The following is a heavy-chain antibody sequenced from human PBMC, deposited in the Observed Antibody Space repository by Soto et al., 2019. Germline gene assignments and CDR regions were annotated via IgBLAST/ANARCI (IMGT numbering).Heavy chain of an antibody. D-gene: IGHD6-13*01. CDR3: ARVAYSRSWYGAFDI. CDR1: GYTFTGYY. V-gene: IGHV1-2*04. CDR2: INPNSGGT. Sequence: GASVKVSCKASGYTFTGYYMHWVRQAPGQGLEWMGWINPNSGGTNYAQKFQGWVTMTRDTSISTAYMELSRLRSDDTAVYYCARVAYSRSWYGAFDIWGQGTMVTVSS. J-gene: IGHJ3*02.